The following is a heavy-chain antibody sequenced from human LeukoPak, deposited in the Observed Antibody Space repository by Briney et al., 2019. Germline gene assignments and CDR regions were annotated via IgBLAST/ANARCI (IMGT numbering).Heavy chain of an antibody. CDR1: GDSVSSNSAA. CDR2: TYYRSKWYN. D-gene: IGHD1-26*01. J-gene: IGHJ6*03. CDR3: ARVHLPLGATDYYYYYMDV. V-gene: IGHV6-1*01. Sequence: ASQTLSLTCAISGDSVSSNSAAWNWIRQSPSRGLEWLGRTYYRSKWYNDYAVSVKSRITINPDTSKNQFSLQLNSVTPEDTAVYYCARVHLPLGATDYYYYYMDVWGKGTTVTVSS.